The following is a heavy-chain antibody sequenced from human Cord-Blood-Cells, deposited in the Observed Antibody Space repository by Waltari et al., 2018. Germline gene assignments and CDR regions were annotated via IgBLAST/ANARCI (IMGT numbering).Heavy chain of an antibody. V-gene: IGHV4-39*01. CDR1: GGPITSTSYS. CDR2: IYYSGST. Sequence: QLQLQESGPGLVKPSETLSPTCTVSGGPITSTSYSWAWLRQPPGKGLEWIGSIYYSGSTYYNPSLKSRVTISVDTSKNQFSLKLSSVTAADTAVYYCARHLDRAAAGIDYWGQGTLVTVSS. D-gene: IGHD6-13*01. J-gene: IGHJ4*02. CDR3: ARHLDRAAAGIDY.